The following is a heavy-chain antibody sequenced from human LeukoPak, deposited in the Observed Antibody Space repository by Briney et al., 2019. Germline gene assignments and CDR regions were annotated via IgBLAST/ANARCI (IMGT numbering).Heavy chain of an antibody. Sequence: PGGSLRLSCAASGFTFSDYYMSWIRQAPGKGLEWVSYISSSGSTIYYADSVKGRFTISRDNAKNSLYLQMNSLRAEDTAVYYCARDPYYDFWSGYYGFDYWGQGTLVTVSS. D-gene: IGHD3-3*01. V-gene: IGHV3-11*01. CDR1: GFTFSDYY. J-gene: IGHJ4*02. CDR3: ARDPYYDFWSGYYGFDY. CDR2: ISSSGSTI.